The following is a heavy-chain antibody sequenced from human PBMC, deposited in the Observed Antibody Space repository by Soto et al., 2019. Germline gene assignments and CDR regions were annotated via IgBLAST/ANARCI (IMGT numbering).Heavy chain of an antibody. Sequence: PGGSLRLSCTVSGFAFNNYGINWVRQAPGTGLGLVWSVSKSYYTYYSYSVKVRFTISRYNAKNSVSLQMNTLRVDATAAYFCVGEYSIIIPDVSDIWGQGTLVTVSS. D-gene: IGHD1-26*01. CDR3: VGEYSIIIPDVSDI. CDR1: GFAFNNYG. J-gene: IGHJ4*01. V-gene: IGHV3-21*01. CDR2: VSKSYYT.